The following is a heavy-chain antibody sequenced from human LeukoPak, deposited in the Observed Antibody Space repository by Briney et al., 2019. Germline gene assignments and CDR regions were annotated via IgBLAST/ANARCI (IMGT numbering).Heavy chain of an antibody. CDR1: GFTFNDYY. V-gene: IGHV3-11*04. CDR2: ISRSDNTI. CDR3: ARGVRGYSHGPRFDY. D-gene: IGHD5-18*01. Sequence: GGSLRLSCAASGFTFNDYYMSWIRQAPGKGLEWVSYISRSDNTIYYAGSVKGRFTISRDNAKNSLYLQMNSLRDEDTAVYYCARGVRGYSHGPRFDYWGQGTLVTVSS. J-gene: IGHJ4*02.